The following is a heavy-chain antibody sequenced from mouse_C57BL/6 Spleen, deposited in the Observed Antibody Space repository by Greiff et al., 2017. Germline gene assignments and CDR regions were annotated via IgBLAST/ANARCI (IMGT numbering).Heavy chain of an antibody. CDR3: ARNYPDYDVYAMDY. J-gene: IGHJ4*01. CDR1: GFSLTSYG. CDR2: IWSGGST. D-gene: IGHD2-4*01. Sequence: VKLEESGPGLVQPSQSLSITCTVSGFSLTSYGVHWVRQSPGKGLEWLGVIWSGGSTDYNAAFISRLSISKDNSKSQVFFKMNSLQADDTAIYYCARNYPDYDVYAMDYWGQGTSVTVSS. V-gene: IGHV2-2*01.